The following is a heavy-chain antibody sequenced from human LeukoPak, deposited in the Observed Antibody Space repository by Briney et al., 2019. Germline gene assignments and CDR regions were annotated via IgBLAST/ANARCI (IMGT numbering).Heavy chain of an antibody. CDR3: ARVKRKNRVQNPLHKPPSHYFDY. J-gene: IGHJ4*02. CDR2: IYYSGST. V-gene: IGHV4-38-2*02. CDR1: GYSISRGYY. D-gene: IGHD1-14*01. Sequence: SETLSFTCTVSGYSISRGYYWGWIRQPPGKGLEWIGSIYYSGSTYYNPSLKSRVAISVDSSKNQFSLKLSSVTAADTAMYYFARVKRKNRVQNPLHKPPSHYFDYWGQGPLVTVSS.